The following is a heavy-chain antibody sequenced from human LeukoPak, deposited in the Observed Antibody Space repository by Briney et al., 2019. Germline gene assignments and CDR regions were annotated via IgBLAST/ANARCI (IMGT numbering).Heavy chain of an antibody. Sequence: PLGSLRLSCAAAGITFASYWMTWVCQAPGKGLECVSNIKPDGSEKHYVHSVEGRFTISRDNATKSLFMEMNSLRAEDTAVYYCARGRMAVAGSYEYWGQGTLVTVSS. V-gene: IGHV3-7*05. CDR3: ARGRMAVAGSYEY. CDR1: GITFASYW. J-gene: IGHJ4*02. D-gene: IGHD6-19*01. CDR2: IKPDGSEK.